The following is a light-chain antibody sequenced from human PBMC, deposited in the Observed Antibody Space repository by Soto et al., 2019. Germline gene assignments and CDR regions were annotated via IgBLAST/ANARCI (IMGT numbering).Light chain of an antibody. V-gene: IGKV3-11*01. CDR2: DAS. J-gene: IGKJ5*01. CDR1: QTISSN. Sequence: EIVVTQSPATLSVSPGERATLSCRASQTISSNLAWYQQKPGQAPRLLIYDASNRATGIPARFRGSGSGTAFTLTISRLEPEDFAIYYCQQRSNWPPITFGQGTRLEIK. CDR3: QQRSNWPPIT.